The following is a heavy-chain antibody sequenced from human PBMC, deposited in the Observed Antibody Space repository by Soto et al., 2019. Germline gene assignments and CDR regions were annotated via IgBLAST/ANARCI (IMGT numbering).Heavy chain of an antibody. CDR1: GGSISSGGYY. Sequence: SEPLSLTCTVSGGSISSGGYYWSWIRQHPGKGLEWIGYIYYSGSTYYNPSLKSRVTISVDTSKNQFSLKLSSVTAADTAVYYCARDRFGHIDYWGQGTLVTVSS. J-gene: IGHJ4*02. CDR2: IYYSGST. CDR3: ARDRFGHIDY. D-gene: IGHD3-10*01. V-gene: IGHV4-31*03.